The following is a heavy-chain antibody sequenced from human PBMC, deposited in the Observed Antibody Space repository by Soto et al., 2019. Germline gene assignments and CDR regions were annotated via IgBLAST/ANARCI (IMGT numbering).Heavy chain of an antibody. D-gene: IGHD5-18*01. Sequence: GGSLRLSCAASGFTFSSYAMSWVRQAPGKGLEWVSAISGSGGSTYYADCVKGRFTISRDNSKNTLYLQMNSLRAEDTAVYYCAKDESYGYLNYWGQGTLVTVSS. CDR1: GFTFSSYA. CDR2: ISGSGGST. J-gene: IGHJ4*02. V-gene: IGHV3-23*01. CDR3: AKDESYGYLNY.